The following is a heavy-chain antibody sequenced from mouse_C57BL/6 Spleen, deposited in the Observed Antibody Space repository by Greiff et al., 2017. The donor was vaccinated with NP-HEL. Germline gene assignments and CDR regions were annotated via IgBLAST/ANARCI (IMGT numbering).Heavy chain of an antibody. CDR2: IYPGDGDT. J-gene: IGHJ3*01. V-gene: IGHV1-82*01. Sequence: QVQLQQSGPELVKPGASVKISCKASGYAFSSSWMNWVKQRPGKGLEWIGRIYPGDGDTNYNGKFKGKATLTADKSSSTAYMQLSSLTSEDSAVYFGANDYDPEGFAYWGQGTLVTVSA. CDR3: ANDYDPEGFAY. CDR1: GYAFSSSW. D-gene: IGHD2-4*01.